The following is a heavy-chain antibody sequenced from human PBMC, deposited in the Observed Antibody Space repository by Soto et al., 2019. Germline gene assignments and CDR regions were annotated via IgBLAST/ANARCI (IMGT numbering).Heavy chain of an antibody. CDR2: INHSGST. CDR3: ARHYGDSGYYYYYMDV. CDR1: GGSFSGYY. J-gene: IGHJ6*03. Sequence: SETLSLTCAVYGGSFSGYYWSWIRQPPGKGLEWIGEINHSGSTNYNPSLKSRVTISVDTSKNQFSLKLSSVTAADTAVYYCARHYGDSGYYYYYMDVWGKGTTVTVSS. D-gene: IGHD4-17*01. V-gene: IGHV4-34*01.